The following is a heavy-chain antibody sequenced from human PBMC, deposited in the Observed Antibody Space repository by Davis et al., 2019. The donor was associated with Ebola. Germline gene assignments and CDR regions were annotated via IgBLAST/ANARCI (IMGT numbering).Heavy chain of an antibody. J-gene: IGHJ2*01. V-gene: IGHV3-30*12. CDR3: VRDPALVVTGGGWFFGL. Sequence: GGSLRLSCTTSGFTFRTHGMHWVRQAPGKGLEWVAIVSFDETYKNYADSVKGRFTISRDNSKNSLYLQMNSLRAEDTAVYYCVRDPALVVTGGGWFFGLWGRGTLVTVSS. CDR1: GFTFRTHG. CDR2: VSFDETYK. D-gene: IGHD2-21*02.